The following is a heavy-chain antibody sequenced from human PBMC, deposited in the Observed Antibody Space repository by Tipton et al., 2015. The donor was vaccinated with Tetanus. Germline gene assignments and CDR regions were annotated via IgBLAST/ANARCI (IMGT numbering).Heavy chain of an antibody. V-gene: IGHV4-61*01. CDR2: IYYSGST. D-gene: IGHD3-9*01. CDR1: GGSVSSGSYY. CDR3: ARVIYDILTGYHIDY. Sequence: TLSLTCTVSGGSVSSGSYYWSWIRQPPGKGLEWIGYIYYSGSTNYNPSLKSRVTISVDTSKNQFSLKLSSVTAADTAVYYCARVIYDILTGYHIDYWGQGTLVTVSP. J-gene: IGHJ4*02.